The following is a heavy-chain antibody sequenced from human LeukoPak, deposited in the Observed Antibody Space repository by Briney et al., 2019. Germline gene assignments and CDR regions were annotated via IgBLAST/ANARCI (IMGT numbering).Heavy chain of an antibody. CDR3: ARDSYYDSSGYYSSEYFQH. D-gene: IGHD3-22*01. CDR2: INPNSGGT. Sequence: ASVKVSCKASGYTFTGYYMHWVRQSPGQGLEWMGWINPNSGGTNYAQKFQGRVTMTRDTSISTAYMELSRLRSDDTAVYYCARDSYYDSSGYYSSEYFQHWGQGTLVTVSS. CDR1: GYTFTGYY. V-gene: IGHV1-2*02. J-gene: IGHJ1*01.